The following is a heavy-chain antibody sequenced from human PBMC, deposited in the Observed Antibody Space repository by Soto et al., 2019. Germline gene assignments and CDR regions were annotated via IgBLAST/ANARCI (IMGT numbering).Heavy chain of an antibody. CDR3: ARASGSSYWFDP. Sequence: QVQLVQSGAEVKKPGASVKVSCKASGYTFTSYGISWVRQAPXXXLEWMGWISAYNGNTNYAQKLQGRVXMTTDTSTSTAYXELRSLRSDDTAVYYXARASGSSYWFDPWGQGTLVTVSS. CDR1: GYTFTSYG. D-gene: IGHD1-26*01. CDR2: ISAYNGNT. V-gene: IGHV1-18*01. J-gene: IGHJ5*02.